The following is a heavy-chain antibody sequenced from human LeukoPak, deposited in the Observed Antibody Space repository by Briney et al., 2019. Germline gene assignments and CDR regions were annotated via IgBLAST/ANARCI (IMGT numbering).Heavy chain of an antibody. CDR1: GFTFSSYS. D-gene: IGHD3-22*01. Sequence: GGSLRLSCAASGFTFSSYSMNWVRQAPGKGLEWVSSISSSSSYIYYADSVKGRFTISRDNAKNSLYLQMNSLRAEDTAVYYCARGGYYYDSSGYYWGFDYWGQGTLVTVSS. CDR3: ARGGYYYDSSGYYWGFDY. CDR2: ISSSSSYI. J-gene: IGHJ4*02. V-gene: IGHV3-21*01.